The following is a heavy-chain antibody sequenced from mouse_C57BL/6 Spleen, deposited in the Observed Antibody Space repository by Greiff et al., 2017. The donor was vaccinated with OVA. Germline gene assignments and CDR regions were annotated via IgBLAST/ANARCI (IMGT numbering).Heavy chain of an antibody. CDR1: GYTFTDYN. Sequence: EVQLQQSGPELVKPGASVKIPCKASGYTFTDYNMDWVKQSHGKSLEWIGDINPNNGGTIYNQKFKGKATLTVDKSSSTAYMELRSLTSEDTAVYYCARGDYYGSKAYGGQGTLVTVSA. D-gene: IGHD1-1*01. V-gene: IGHV1-18*01. CDR2: INPNNGGT. CDR3: ARGDYYGSKAY. J-gene: IGHJ3*01.